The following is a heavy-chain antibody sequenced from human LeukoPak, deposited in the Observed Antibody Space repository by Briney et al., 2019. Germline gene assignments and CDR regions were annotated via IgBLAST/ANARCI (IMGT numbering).Heavy chain of an antibody. CDR1: GFTFSSYD. D-gene: IGHD3-9*01. CDR3: ARDFDLPDTTPAY. Sequence: PGGSLRLSCAASGFTFSSYDMSWVRQAPGKGLEWVSGIGGSGAGTYYADSVKGRFTISRDNSKNTLYLQMNSLRAEDTAVYYCARDFDLPDTTPAYWGQGTLVTVSS. V-gene: IGHV3-23*01. CDR2: IGGSGAGT. J-gene: IGHJ4*02.